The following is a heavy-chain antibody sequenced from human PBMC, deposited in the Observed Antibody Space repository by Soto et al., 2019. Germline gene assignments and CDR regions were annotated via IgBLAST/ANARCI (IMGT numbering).Heavy chain of an antibody. CDR1: GFTLSTYA. CDR3: SSALVEAGHFDY. V-gene: IGHV3-30-3*01. D-gene: IGHD6-19*01. J-gene: IGHJ4*02. Sequence: SLRLSCAASGFTLSTYAMHWVRQTPGKGLEWVAVISYDGTNKYYAESVKGRFTISRDNSKNTLYLQMNSLRPEDTAVCSCSSALVEAGHFDYWGQGTLVTVSS. CDR2: ISYDGTNK.